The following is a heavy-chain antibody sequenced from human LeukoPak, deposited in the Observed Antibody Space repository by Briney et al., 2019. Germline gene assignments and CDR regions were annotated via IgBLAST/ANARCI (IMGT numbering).Heavy chain of an antibody. Sequence: GGSLRLSCAASGFTFSSYDMHWVRQATGKGLEWVSAIGTAGDTYYPGSVKGRFTISRENAKNSLYLQMNSLRAEDTAAYYCARGMTYYDFWSGYCGMDVWGQGTTVTVSS. CDR2: IGTAGDT. CDR3: ARGMTYYDFWSGYCGMDV. D-gene: IGHD3-3*01. J-gene: IGHJ6*02. V-gene: IGHV3-13*01. CDR1: GFTFSSYD.